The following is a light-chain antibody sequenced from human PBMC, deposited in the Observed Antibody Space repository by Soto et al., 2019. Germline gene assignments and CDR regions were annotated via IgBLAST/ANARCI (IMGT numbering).Light chain of an antibody. CDR2: DVS. J-gene: IGLJ1*01. CDR3: CSYAGSYTHYV. CDR1: SSDVGGYNY. V-gene: IGLV2-11*01. Sequence: QSALTQPRSVSGSPGQSITISCTRTSSDVGGYNYVSWYRQYPGKAPKLMIYDVSKRPSGVPDRFSGSKSGNTASLTISGLQAEDEADYYCCSYAGSYTHYVFGTGTKLTVL.